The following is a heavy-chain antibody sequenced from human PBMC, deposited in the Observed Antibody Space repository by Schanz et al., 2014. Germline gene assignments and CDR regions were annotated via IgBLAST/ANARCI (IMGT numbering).Heavy chain of an antibody. V-gene: IGHV3-23*04. Sequence: EVQLVESGGGVVQPGRSRRLTCAASGFTFATYAMSWVRQAPGKGLEWVSTISGRSGTTNYADSVKGRFTISRDNSKNTLFLQMSSLRAEDTAVYYCARDGDFDYWGQGTLVTVSS. CDR3: ARDGDFDY. J-gene: IGHJ4*02. CDR1: GFTFATYA. CDR2: ISGRSGTT.